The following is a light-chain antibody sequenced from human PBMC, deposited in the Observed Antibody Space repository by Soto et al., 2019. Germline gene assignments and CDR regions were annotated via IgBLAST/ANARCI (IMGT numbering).Light chain of an antibody. Sequence: DIQMTQSPSSLSASVGDIVTITFRASESISGNLNWYQQKPGKAPKLLIYAASSLQSGVPSRFSGSGSGTDFTLTISSLQPEDFATYYCQQSYSTPRTFGQGTKVDIK. V-gene: IGKV1-39*01. CDR1: ESISGN. J-gene: IGKJ1*01. CDR3: QQSYSTPRT. CDR2: AAS.